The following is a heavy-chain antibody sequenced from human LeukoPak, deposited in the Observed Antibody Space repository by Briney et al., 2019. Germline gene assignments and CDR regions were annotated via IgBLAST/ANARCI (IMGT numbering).Heavy chain of an antibody. J-gene: IGHJ3*02. CDR2: ISSRGSAI. D-gene: IGHD6-19*01. CDR1: GFTFSSYE. Sequence: GGSLRLSCAASGFTFSSYEMNWVRQAPGKGLEWVSYISSRGSAIYYADSVKGRFTISRDNSKNTLYLQMNSLRAEDTAVYYCAKDGRGIAVAGHDAFDIWGQGTMVTVSS. CDR3: AKDGRGIAVAGHDAFDI. V-gene: IGHV3-48*03.